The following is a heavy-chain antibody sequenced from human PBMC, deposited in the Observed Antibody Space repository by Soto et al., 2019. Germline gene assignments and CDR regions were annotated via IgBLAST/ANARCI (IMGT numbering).Heavy chain of an antibody. D-gene: IGHD2-21*01. V-gene: IGHV3-72*01. CDR2: IRNKANSYTT. Sequence: EVHLVESGGGLVQPEGSLRLSCAASGFTFSDHYMDWVRQAPGKGLEWVGRIRNKANSYTTEYAASVKGRFTISRDDSRNSLYLQMNSLKTEDTAMYYCTRAGILTTPYYFDYWGQGTLLTVSS. J-gene: IGHJ4*02. CDR1: GFTFSDHY. CDR3: TRAGILTTPYYFDY.